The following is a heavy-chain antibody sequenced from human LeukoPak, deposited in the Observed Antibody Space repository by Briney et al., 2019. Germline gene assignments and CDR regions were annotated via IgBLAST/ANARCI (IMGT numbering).Heavy chain of an antibody. V-gene: IGHV3-48*03. CDR2: ISSSGSTI. CDR1: GFTFSSYE. Sequence: GGPLRLSCAAPGFTFSSYEMNWVRQAPGKGLEWVSYISSSGSTIYYADSVKGRFTISRDNAKNSLYLQMNSLRAEDTAVYYCARDRLHYYYDSSGYQGDAFDIWGQGTMVTVSS. D-gene: IGHD3-22*01. CDR3: ARDRLHYYYDSSGYQGDAFDI. J-gene: IGHJ3*02.